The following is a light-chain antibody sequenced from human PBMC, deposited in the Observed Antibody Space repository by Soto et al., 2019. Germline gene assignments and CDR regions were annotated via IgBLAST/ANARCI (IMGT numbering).Light chain of an antibody. CDR1: SSNIGNNY. CDR3: GTWDSSLSAKV. CDR2: DNN. V-gene: IGLV1-51*01. Sequence: QSVLTQPPSVSAASGQKVTIFCSGRSSNIGNNYVSWYQQLPGTAPKLLIYDNNKRPSGIPDRFSGSRSGTSATLGITGLQTGDEADYYCGTWDSSLSAKVFGGGTQLTVL. J-gene: IGLJ3*02.